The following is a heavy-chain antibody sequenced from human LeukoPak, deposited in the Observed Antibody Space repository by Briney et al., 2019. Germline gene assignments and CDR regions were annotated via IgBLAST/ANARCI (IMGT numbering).Heavy chain of an antibody. Sequence: ASVKVSCKASGYTFTSYDISWVRQAPGQGLEWMGWISAYNGNTNYAQKLQGRVTMTTDTSTSTAYMELRSLRSDDTAVYYCARDRDPNGYYYDSSGYYSYWGQGTLVTVSS. V-gene: IGHV1-18*01. D-gene: IGHD3-22*01. CDR3: ARDRDPNGYYYDSSGYYSY. CDR2: ISAYNGNT. CDR1: GYTFTSYD. J-gene: IGHJ4*02.